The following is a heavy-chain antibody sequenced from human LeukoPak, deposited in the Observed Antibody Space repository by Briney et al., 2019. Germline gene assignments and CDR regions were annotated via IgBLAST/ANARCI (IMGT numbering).Heavy chain of an antibody. Sequence: SQTLSLTCTVSGGSISSGDYYWSWIRQPPGKGLEWIGYIYYSGSTYYNPSFKSRVTISVDTSKNQFSLKLSSVTAADTAVYYCARVWSWWPSFDYWGQGTLVTVSS. CDR2: IYYSGST. CDR1: GGSISSGDYY. CDR3: ARVWSWWPSFDY. D-gene: IGHD2-21*01. V-gene: IGHV4-30-4*08. J-gene: IGHJ4*02.